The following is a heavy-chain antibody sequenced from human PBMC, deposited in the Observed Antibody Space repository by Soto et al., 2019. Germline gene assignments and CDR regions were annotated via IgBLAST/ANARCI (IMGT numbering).Heavy chain of an antibody. D-gene: IGHD6-6*01. CDR1: GGSFSGYY. J-gene: IGHJ3*02. CDR3: ARVEGYSSSSIDAFDI. V-gene: IGHV4-34*01. Sequence: SETLSLTCAVYGGSFSGYYWSWIRQPPGKGLEWIGEINHSGSTNYNPSLKSRVTISVDTSKNQFSLKLSSVTVADTAVYYCARVEGYSSSSIDAFDIWGQGTMVTVSS. CDR2: INHSGST.